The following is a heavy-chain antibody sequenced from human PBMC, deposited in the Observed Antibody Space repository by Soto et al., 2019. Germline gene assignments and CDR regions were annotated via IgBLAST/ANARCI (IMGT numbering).Heavy chain of an antibody. CDR2: ISSSSYI. Sequence: GGSLRLSCAASGFTFSSYSMNWVRQAPGKGLEWVSSISSSSYIYYADSVKGRFTISRDNAKKSLYLQMNSLRAEDTAVYYCGRVGLTFYDYVGGIFRPGAFDIGGKGKMVTV. CDR1: GFTFSSYS. J-gene: IGHJ3*02. D-gene: IGHD3-16*01. CDR3: GRVGLTFYDYVGGIFRPGAFDI. V-gene: IGHV3-21*01.